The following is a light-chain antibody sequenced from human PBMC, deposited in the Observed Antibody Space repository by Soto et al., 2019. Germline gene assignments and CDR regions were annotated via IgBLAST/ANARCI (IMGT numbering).Light chain of an antibody. CDR3: QHGT. J-gene: IGKJ1*01. V-gene: IGKV1-5*01. CDR2: DAS. Sequence: DIQVTQSPSTLSASVGDRVTITCRASQSISSWLAWYQQKPGKAPKLLIYDASSLESGVPSRFSDSGSGTEFTLTISSLQPDDFATYYCQHGTFGQGTKVDIK. CDR1: QSISSW.